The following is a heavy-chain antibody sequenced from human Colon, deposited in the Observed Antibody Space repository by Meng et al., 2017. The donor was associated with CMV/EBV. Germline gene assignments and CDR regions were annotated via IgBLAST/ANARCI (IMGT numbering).Heavy chain of an antibody. CDR3: TTGSGDPPRGNWFDP. CDR2: IKSKPDGGTA. V-gene: IGHV3-15*01. D-gene: IGHD1-26*01. J-gene: IGHJ5*02. CDR1: GFTFDDYG. Sequence: GESLKISCAASGFTFDDYGMSWVRQVPGKGLEWVGRIKSKPDGGTADYNAPVKGRFTITRDDSEKIVYLQMSSLKIEDTAVYYCTTGSGDPPRGNWFDPWGQGTLVTVSS.